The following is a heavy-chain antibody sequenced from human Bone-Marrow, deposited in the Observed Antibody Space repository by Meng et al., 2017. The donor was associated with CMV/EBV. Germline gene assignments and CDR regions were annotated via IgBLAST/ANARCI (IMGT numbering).Heavy chain of an antibody. J-gene: IGHJ5*02. CDR1: GGSISSYY. Sequence: SETLSLTCTVSGGSISSYYWSWIRQPAGKGLEWIGRIYTSGSTNYNPSLKSRVTISVDTSKNQFSLKLSSVTAADTAVYYCARGPRYYDFWSGYRWFDPWGQGTLVTVS. D-gene: IGHD3-3*01. CDR2: IYTSGST. V-gene: IGHV4-4*07. CDR3: ARGPRYYDFWSGYRWFDP.